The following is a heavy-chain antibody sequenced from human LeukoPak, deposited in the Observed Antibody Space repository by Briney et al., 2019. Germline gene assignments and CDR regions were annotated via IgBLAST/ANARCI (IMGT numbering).Heavy chain of an antibody. Sequence: GGSLRLSCAASGLTFRNYAMTWVRQAPGKGLEWVAGITNAGDRTDYADSVKGRFTISRDNAKNSLSLQMNSLRAEDTAVYYCARSRSGYHFDCWGQGTLVTVSS. J-gene: IGHJ4*02. CDR2: ITNAGDRT. CDR1: GLTFRNYA. V-gene: IGHV3-23*01. D-gene: IGHD5-12*01. CDR3: ARSRSGYHFDC.